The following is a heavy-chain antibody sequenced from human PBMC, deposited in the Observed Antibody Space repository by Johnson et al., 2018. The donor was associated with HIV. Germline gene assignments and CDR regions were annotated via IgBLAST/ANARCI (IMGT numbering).Heavy chain of an antibody. CDR1: GFSIKDYA. CDR2: ITWNSGKI. J-gene: IGHJ3*02. V-gene: IGHV3-9*01. D-gene: IGHD3-22*01. Sequence: VQLVESGGGLVQPGRSLRLSCAASGFSIKDYAMHWVRQAPGKGLEWVSGITWNSGKIDYGGSVKGRFTISRDNAKNSLYLQMNSLRAEDTALYYCAKALGIVVVLDAFDIWGQGTMVTVSS. CDR3: AKALGIVVVLDAFDI.